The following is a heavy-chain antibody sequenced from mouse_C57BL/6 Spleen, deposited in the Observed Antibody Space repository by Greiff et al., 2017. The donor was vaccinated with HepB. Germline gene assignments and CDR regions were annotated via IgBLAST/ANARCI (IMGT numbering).Heavy chain of an antibody. CDR1: GYTFTSYW. CDR2: IYPGSGST. D-gene: IGHD2-3*01. V-gene: IGHV1-55*01. Sequence: VQLQQPGAELVKPGASVKMSCKASGYTFTSYWITWVKQRPGQGLEWIGDIYPGSGSTNYNEKFKSKATLTVDTSSSTAYMQLSSLTSEDSAVYYCARHRYDYWYFDVWGTGTTVTVSS. J-gene: IGHJ1*03. CDR3: ARHRYDYWYFDV.